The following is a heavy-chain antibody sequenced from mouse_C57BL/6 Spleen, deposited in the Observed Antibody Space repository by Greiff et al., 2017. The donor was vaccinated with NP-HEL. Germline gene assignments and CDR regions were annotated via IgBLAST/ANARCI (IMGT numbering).Heavy chain of an antibody. D-gene: IGHD1-1*01. CDR3: AKFITTGEYSAMDY. Sequence: QVQLKQSGPGLVQPSQSLSITCTVSGFSLTSYGVHWVRQSPGKGLEWLGVIWRGGSTDYNAAFMSRLSITKYNSKSQVFFKMNSLQADDTAIYYCAKFITTGEYSAMDYWGQGTSVTVSS. J-gene: IGHJ4*01. V-gene: IGHV2-5*01. CDR2: IWRGGST. CDR1: GFSLTSYG.